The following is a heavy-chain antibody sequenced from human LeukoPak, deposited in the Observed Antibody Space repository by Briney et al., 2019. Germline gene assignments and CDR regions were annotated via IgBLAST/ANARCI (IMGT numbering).Heavy chain of an antibody. CDR1: GYTLTELS. V-gene: IGHV1-18*01. J-gene: IGHJ4*02. D-gene: IGHD5-24*01. CDR2: ISAYNGNT. CDR3: ASLKTDGYFDY. Sequence: ASVKVSCKVSGYTLTELSMHWVRQAPGQGLEWMGWISAYNGNTNYAQKFRGRVTMTTDTSTSTAYMELRSLRSDDTAVYYCASLKTDGYFDYWGQGTLVTVSS.